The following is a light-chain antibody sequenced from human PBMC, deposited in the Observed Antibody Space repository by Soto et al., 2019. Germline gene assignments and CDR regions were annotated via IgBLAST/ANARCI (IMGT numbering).Light chain of an antibody. CDR1: QSVSSN. J-gene: IGKJ5*01. V-gene: IGKV3-15*01. Sequence: EIVLTPSPGTLSLSPGERATLSCRASQSVSSNLAWYQQKPGQAPRLLIYGASTRATGIPARFSGSGSGTEFTLTISSLQSEDFAVYYCQQRSNWVTFGQGTRLEIK. CDR3: QQRSNWVT. CDR2: GAS.